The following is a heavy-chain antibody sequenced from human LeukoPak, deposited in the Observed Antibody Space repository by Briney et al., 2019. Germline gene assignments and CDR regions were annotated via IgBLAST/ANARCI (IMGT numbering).Heavy chain of an antibody. CDR2: IDPNNGGT. CDR1: GYTFTGYY. CDR3: SSGGETSGWGWFDP. V-gene: IGHV1-2*02. J-gene: IGHJ5*02. D-gene: IGHD6-19*01. Sequence: ASVKVSCKASGYTFTGYYMHWVRQAPGQGLEWMGWIDPNNGGTSYAREFQGRVTMTRDTSISTAYMELNSLRFDDTAVYYCSSGGETSGWGWFDPWGQGTLVTVSS.